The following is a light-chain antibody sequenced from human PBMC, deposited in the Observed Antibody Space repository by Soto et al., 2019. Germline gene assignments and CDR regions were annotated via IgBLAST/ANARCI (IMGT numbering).Light chain of an antibody. V-gene: IGKV3-15*01. Sequence: EIVLTQSPGTLSLSPGERATLSCRASQSVSNNYLAWYQQKPGQAPSLLIFGASTRATGIPARFSGSGSGTDFTLTIGSLQSEDFALYYCQQYNNWPRTFGQGTKVDIK. CDR3: QQYNNWPRT. CDR2: GAS. CDR1: QSVSNN. J-gene: IGKJ1*01.